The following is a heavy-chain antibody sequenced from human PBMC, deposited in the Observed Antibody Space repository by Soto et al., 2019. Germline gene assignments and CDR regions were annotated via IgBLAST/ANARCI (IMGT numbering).Heavy chain of an antibody. CDR2: ISGSSGSA. Sequence: EVQLLESGGGLVQPGGSLRLSCAASGFALDSYGMSWVRQAPGRGLDWVSAISGSSGSAYYAGSVKGRFTISRDNSKNTVYLQMNRPPPQDTAISFCARIRGGIVGGTDYGGQGTLVNVSS. CDR1: GFALDSYG. CDR3: ARIRGGIVGGTDY. V-gene: IGHV3-23*01. D-gene: IGHD3-16*02. J-gene: IGHJ4*02.